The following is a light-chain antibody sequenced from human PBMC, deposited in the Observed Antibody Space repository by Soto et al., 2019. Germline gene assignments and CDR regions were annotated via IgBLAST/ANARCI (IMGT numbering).Light chain of an antibody. CDR2: DVS. J-gene: IGLJ1*01. CDR1: SGDIGDYNY. V-gene: IGLV2-14*01. CDR3: CSYTRSGTLI. Sequence: QSALAQPASVSGSPGQSITISCVGTSGDIGDYNYVSWYQQHPGKVPKVIIYDVSNRPSGVSYRFSGTKSGNTASLTVSGLQAEDEADYYCCSYTRSGTLISGTGTKSPS.